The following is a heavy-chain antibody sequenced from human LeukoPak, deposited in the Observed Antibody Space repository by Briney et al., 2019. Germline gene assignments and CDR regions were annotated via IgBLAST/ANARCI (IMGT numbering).Heavy chain of an antibody. Sequence: SETLSLTCTVSGVSVSSGSYYWSWIRQPPGKGLEWIGYIYYSGSTNYNPSLKSRVTISVDTSKNQFSLKLSSVTAADTAVYYCASLSTAMAPYFDYWGQGTLVTVSS. CDR1: GVSVSSGSYY. J-gene: IGHJ4*02. V-gene: IGHV4-61*01. CDR2: IYYSGST. D-gene: IGHD5-18*01. CDR3: ASLSTAMAPYFDY.